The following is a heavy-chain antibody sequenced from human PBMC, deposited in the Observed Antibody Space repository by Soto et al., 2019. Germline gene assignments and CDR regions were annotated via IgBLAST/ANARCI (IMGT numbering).Heavy chain of an antibody. CDR1: GYTFTSYG. Sequence: QVQLVQSGAEVKKPGASVKVSCKASGYTFTSYGISWVRQAPGQGLEWMGWISAYNGNTNYAQKLQGRVTMTTDTSTGTAYMEVRSLRSDDTAVYYCARGSSWYEIYYGMDVWGQGTTVTVSS. J-gene: IGHJ6*02. D-gene: IGHD6-13*01. CDR3: ARGSSWYEIYYGMDV. V-gene: IGHV1-18*04. CDR2: ISAYNGNT.